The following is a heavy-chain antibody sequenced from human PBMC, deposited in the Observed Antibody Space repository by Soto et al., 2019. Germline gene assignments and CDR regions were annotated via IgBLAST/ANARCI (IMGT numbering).Heavy chain of an antibody. CDR2: INPSGGST. Sequence: GASVKVSCKASGYTFTSYYMHWVRQAPGQGLEWMGIINPSGGSTSYAQKFQGRVTMTRDTSTSTVYMELSSLRSEDTAVYYCARGGTFYDFWSGHYLAPYYYYGMDVWGQGTTVTVSS. J-gene: IGHJ6*02. CDR3: ARGGTFYDFWSGHYLAPYYYYGMDV. D-gene: IGHD3-3*01. V-gene: IGHV1-46*01. CDR1: GYTFTSYY.